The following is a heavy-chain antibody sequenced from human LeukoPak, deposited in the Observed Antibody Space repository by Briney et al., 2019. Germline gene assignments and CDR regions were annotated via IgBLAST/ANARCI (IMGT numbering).Heavy chain of an antibody. CDR1: GGSISSYY. Sequence: SETLSLTCTVSGGSISSYYWSWIRQPPGKGLEWIGYIYYSGSTNYNPSLKSRVTISVDTSKNQFSLKLSSVTAADTAVYYCAREVVAAAGREANWFDPWGQGTLVTVSS. CDR2: IYYSGST. J-gene: IGHJ5*02. V-gene: IGHV4-59*01. D-gene: IGHD6-13*01. CDR3: AREVVAAAGREANWFDP.